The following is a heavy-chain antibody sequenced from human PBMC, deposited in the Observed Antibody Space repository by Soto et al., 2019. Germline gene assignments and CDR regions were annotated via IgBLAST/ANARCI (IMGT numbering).Heavy chain of an antibody. V-gene: IGHV3-30*18. CDR2: ISYDGDYK. J-gene: IGHJ4*02. D-gene: IGHD2-15*01. CDR1: GFTVSSYV. Sequence: QVQLVESGGGVVQPGRSLRLSCAASGFTVSSYVMHWVRQAPGKGLEWVAKISYDGDYKYYADSVKGRFTISRDNSKNTVXLQMNSLRAEDTALYYCAKDRGRYCSGGSCYLFDYWGQGIMVTVSS. CDR3: AKDRGRYCSGGSCYLFDY.